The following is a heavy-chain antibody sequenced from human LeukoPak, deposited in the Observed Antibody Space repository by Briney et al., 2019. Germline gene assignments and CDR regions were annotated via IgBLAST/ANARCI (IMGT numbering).Heavy chain of an antibody. CDR2: IIPIFGTA. CDR3: ARVYLKPDYYDSSAYFSFDY. V-gene: IGHV1-69*13. D-gene: IGHD3-22*01. CDR1: GGTFSRYA. J-gene: IGHJ4*02. Sequence: SVKVSCKASGGTFSRYAISWVRQAPGQGLEWMGGIIPIFGTANYAQKFQGRITITADDSTSTAYMELSSLRSEGTAVYYCARVYLKPDYYDSSAYFSFDYWGQGTLVTVSS.